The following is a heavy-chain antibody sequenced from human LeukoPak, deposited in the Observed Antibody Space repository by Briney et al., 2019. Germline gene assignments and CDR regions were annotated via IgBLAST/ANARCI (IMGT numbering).Heavy chain of an antibody. V-gene: IGHV4-59*01. CDR2: IYYSGST. CDR1: GGSMSGYY. J-gene: IGHJ5*02. D-gene: IGHD3-16*01. Sequence: SETLSLTCTVSGGSMSGYYWSWIRQPPGKRLEWIAYIYYSGSTDYNPSLKSRVTISVDTSKNHFSLKLTSVTAADTAAYYCARGHYGFDPWGQGTLVTVSS. CDR3: ARGHYGFDP.